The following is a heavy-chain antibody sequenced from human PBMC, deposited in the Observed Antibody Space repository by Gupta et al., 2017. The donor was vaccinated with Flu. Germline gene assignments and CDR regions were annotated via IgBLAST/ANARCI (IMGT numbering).Heavy chain of an antibody. J-gene: IGHJ4*02. Sequence: VSGGSISGHYWNWIRQPPGKGLEWIGSVSESGSSSYSPALKSRVTISVDTSKNQFSLNLNSVTAADTAVYYCLRSAGYWGQGTLITVSS. CDR3: LRSAGY. CDR2: VSESGSS. V-gene: IGHV4-59*03. CDR1: GGSISGHY. D-gene: IGHD6-13*01.